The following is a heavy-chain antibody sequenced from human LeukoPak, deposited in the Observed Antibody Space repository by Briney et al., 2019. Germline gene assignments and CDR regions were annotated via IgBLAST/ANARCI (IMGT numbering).Heavy chain of an antibody. V-gene: IGHV3-66*01. CDR3: VREGVYSSGLDY. J-gene: IGHJ4*02. Sequence: GGSLRLSCAASGFTFSSYGMHWVRQAPGKGLEWVSVIYTSGSTYYADSVKGRFTISRDNSKNTLYLQMNRLRAEDTAVYYCVREGVYSSGLDYWGQGTLVTVSS. CDR2: IYTSGST. CDR1: GFTFSSYG. D-gene: IGHD6-19*01.